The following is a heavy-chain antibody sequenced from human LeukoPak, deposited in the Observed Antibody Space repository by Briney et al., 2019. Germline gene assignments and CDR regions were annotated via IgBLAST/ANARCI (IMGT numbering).Heavy chain of an antibody. CDR3: ARGLSIAVAGTVDY. CDR2: ISWNGGST. CDR1: GFTFDDYG. D-gene: IGHD6-19*01. J-gene: IGHJ4*02. Sequence: GGSLRLSCAASGFTFDDYGMSWVRQAPGKGLEWVSGISWNGGSTSYADSVKGRFTISRDNAKNSLYLQMNSLRAEDTALYYWARGLSIAVAGTVDYWGQGTLVTVSS. V-gene: IGHV3-20*04.